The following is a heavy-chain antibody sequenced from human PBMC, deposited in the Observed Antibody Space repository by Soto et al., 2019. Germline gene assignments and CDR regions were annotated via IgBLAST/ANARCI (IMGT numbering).Heavy chain of an antibody. CDR3: AKSRGVTGTTFNWFDS. J-gene: IGHJ5*01. CDR2: ILYSGNT. CDR1: GGSIGCYS. Sequence: SETLSLSCTVSGGSIGCYSLSWIRQSPGRGLEWIANILYSGNTNYNPSLKSRVTISVDTSKNQFSLKVRSVTAADTATYYCAKSRGVTGTTFNWFDSWGQGTLVTVSS. V-gene: IGHV4-59*01. D-gene: IGHD1-20*01.